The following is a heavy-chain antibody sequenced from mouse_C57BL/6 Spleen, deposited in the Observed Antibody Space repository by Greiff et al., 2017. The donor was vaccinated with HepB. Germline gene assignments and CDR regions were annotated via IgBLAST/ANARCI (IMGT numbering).Heavy chain of an antibody. J-gene: IGHJ1*03. V-gene: IGHV1-18*01. Sequence: EVQLQQSGPELVKPGASVKIPCKASGYTFTDYNMDWVKQSHGKSLEWIGDINPNNGGTIYNQKFKGKATLTVDKSSSTAYMELRSLTSEDTAVYYCARRHGPYWYFDVWGTGTTVTVSS. CDR2: INPNNGGT. CDR3: ARRHGPYWYFDV. D-gene: IGHD1-1*02. CDR1: GYTFTDYN.